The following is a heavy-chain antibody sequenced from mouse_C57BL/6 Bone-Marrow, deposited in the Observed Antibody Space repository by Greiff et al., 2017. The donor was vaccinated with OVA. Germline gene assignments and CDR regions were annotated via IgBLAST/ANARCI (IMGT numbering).Heavy chain of an antibody. CDR3: ARWGDYYGHY. Sequence: VQGVESGAELVKPGASVKISCKASGYAFSSYWMNWVKQRPGKGLEWIGQIYPGDGDTNYNGKFKGKATLTADKSSSTAYMQLSSLTSEDSAVYFCARWGDYYGHYWGQGTTLTVSS. J-gene: IGHJ2*01. CDR2: IYPGDGDT. D-gene: IGHD1-2*01. CDR1: GYAFSSYW. V-gene: IGHV1-80*01.